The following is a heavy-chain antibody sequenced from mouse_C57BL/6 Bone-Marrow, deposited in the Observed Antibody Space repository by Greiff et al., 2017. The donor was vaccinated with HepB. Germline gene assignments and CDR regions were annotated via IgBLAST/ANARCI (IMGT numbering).Heavy chain of an antibody. CDR2: IYWDDDK. D-gene: IGHD1-1*01. Sequence: QVTLKVSGPGILQSSQTLSLTCSFSGFSLSTSGMGVSWIRQPSGKGLEWLAHIYWDDDKRYNPSLKSRLTISKDTSRNQVFLKITRVDTADTATYYCARRSSYYYGSSYWYFDVWGTGTTVTVSS. J-gene: IGHJ1*03. V-gene: IGHV8-12*01. CDR3: ARRSSYYYGSSYWYFDV. CDR1: GFSLSTSGMG.